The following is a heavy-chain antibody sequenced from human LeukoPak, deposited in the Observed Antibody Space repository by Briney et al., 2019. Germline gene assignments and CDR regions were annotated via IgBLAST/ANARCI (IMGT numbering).Heavy chain of an antibody. CDR2: ISDSGANR. D-gene: IGHD1-26*01. V-gene: IGHV3-23*01. CDR3: AKDVRVGGGGMDV. CDR1: GFTFSTYA. Sequence: GGSLRLSCAASGFTFSTYAMNWVRQAPGKGLEWVSLISDSGANRHYAASVKGRFTISRDNSKNTLSLQMNSLRPEDTAVYYCAKDVRVGGGGMDVWGQGTPVTVSS. J-gene: IGHJ6*02.